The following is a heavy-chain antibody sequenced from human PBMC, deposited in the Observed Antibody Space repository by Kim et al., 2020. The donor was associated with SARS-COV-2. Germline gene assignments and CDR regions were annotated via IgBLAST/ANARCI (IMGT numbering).Heavy chain of an antibody. V-gene: IGHV1-69*13. CDR3: ARVVGIQLSPSYYFDY. D-gene: IGHD5-18*01. Sequence: SVKVSCKASGGTFSSYAISWVRQAPGQGLEWMGGIIPIFGTANYAQKFQGRVTITADESTSTAYMELSSLRSEDTAVYYCARVVGIQLSPSYYFDYWGQGTLVTVSS. J-gene: IGHJ4*02. CDR2: IIPIFGTA. CDR1: GGTFSSYA.